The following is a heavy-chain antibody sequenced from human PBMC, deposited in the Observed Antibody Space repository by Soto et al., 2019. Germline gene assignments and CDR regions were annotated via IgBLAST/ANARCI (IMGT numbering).Heavy chain of an antibody. J-gene: IGHJ3*02. Sequence: EVQLLESGGGMVEPRGSLTLSCAASGFSFGTYVMNWVRQAPGKGLEWVSGISGSGGRVYYADSVKGRFTISRDNSRNTLYLQMNSLRGDDTAIYYCAMTRLYDTGTNDYHRDALDIWGQGTQVAVSS. V-gene: IGHV3-23*01. D-gene: IGHD3-22*01. CDR2: ISGSGGRV. CDR3: AMTRLYDTGTNDYHRDALDI. CDR1: GFSFGTYV.